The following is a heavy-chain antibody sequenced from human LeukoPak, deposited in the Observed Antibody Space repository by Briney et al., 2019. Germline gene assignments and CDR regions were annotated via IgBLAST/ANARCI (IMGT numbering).Heavy chain of an antibody. CDR1: GGSISSYY. CDR2: IYYSGST. J-gene: IGHJ4*02. Sequence: SETLSLTCTVSGGSISSYYWSWIRQPPGKGLEWIGYIYYSGSTNYNPSLKSRVTISVDTSKNQFSLKLSSVTAADTAVYYCARPYDFWSGYWNWGQGTLVTVSS. CDR3: ARPYDFWSGYWN. D-gene: IGHD3-3*01. V-gene: IGHV4-59*12.